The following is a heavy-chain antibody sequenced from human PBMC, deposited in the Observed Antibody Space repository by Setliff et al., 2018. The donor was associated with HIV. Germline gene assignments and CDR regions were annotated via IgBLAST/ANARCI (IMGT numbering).Heavy chain of an antibody. CDR2: IYHSGST. CDR1: GYSISSGYY. Sequence: SETLSLTCAVSGYSISSGYYWGWIRQPTGKGLEWIGEIYHSGSTNYNPSLKSRVTISVDKSKNQFSLKLSSVTAADTAVYYCATFEYSSSSALDYWGQGTLVTVSS. CDR3: ATFEYSSSSALDY. V-gene: IGHV4-38-2*01. J-gene: IGHJ4*02. D-gene: IGHD6-6*01.